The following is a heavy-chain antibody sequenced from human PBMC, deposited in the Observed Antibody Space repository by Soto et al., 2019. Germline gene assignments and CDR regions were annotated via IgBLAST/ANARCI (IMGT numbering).Heavy chain of an antibody. CDR2: IYYSGST. CDR3: ARLIISSWGSKWFDP. D-gene: IGHD3-16*01. J-gene: IGHJ5*02. V-gene: IGHV4-31*03. Sequence: KTSETLSLTCTFSVGSISSGGYYCSWIRQHPGKGLEWIGYIYYSGSTYYNTSLKSRVTISVDTSKNQFSLKLSSVTAADTAVYYCARLIISSWGSKWFDPWGPGTRVTGSS. CDR1: VGSISSGGYY.